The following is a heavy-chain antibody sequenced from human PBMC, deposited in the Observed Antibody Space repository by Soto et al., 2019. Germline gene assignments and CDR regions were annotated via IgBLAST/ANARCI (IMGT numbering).Heavy chain of an antibody. CDR2: INHSGST. D-gene: IGHD3-10*01. J-gene: IGHJ5*02. CDR3: ARNRIRVWFGELSYFDP. Sequence: QVQLQQWGAGLLKPSETLSLTCAVHGGSFSGYYWSWIRQPPGKGLEWIGEINHSGSTNYNPSLKSRVTISVDTSKNQFSLKLSSVTAADTAVYYCARNRIRVWFGELSYFDPWGQGTLVTVSS. V-gene: IGHV4-34*01. CDR1: GGSFSGYY.